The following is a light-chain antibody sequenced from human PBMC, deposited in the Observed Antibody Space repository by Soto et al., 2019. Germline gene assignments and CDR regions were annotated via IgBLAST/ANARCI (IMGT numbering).Light chain of an antibody. Sequence: EIVLTQSPGALSLSPGERATLSCRASQIVTNNYLAWFQQKPGQAPRLLIFGASTRSTGIPDRFSGSGSGTDFTLTISRLEPGDFAVYYCQQYGSSGTFGQGTKVDIK. V-gene: IGKV3-20*01. CDR1: QIVTNNY. J-gene: IGKJ1*01. CDR3: QQYGSSGT. CDR2: GAS.